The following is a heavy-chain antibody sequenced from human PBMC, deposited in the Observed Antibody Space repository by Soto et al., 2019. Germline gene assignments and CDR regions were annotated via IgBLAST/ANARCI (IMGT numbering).Heavy chain of an antibody. CDR1: GGSISSGDYY. J-gene: IGHJ5*02. Sequence: ILSLTCTVSGGSISSGDYYWRWIRQPPGKGLEWIGYIYYSGSTYYNPSLKSRVTISVDTSKNQFSLKLSSVTAADTAVYYCARTSYYDFWSGYFGWFDPWGQGTLVTVSS. D-gene: IGHD3-3*01. CDR2: IYYSGST. CDR3: ARTSYYDFWSGYFGWFDP. V-gene: IGHV4-30-4*01.